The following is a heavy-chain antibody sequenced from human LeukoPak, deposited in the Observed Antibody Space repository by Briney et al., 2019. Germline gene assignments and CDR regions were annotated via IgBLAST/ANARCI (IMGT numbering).Heavy chain of an antibody. V-gene: IGHV1-24*01. Sequence: EASVTVSCKVSGYTLTELSMNWVRQAPGKGLEWMGGFDPEDGETIYAQKFQGRVTMTEDTSTDTAYMELSSLRSEDTAVYYCATTRAYCGGDCYWYYFDYWGQGTRVTVSS. J-gene: IGHJ4*02. CDR2: FDPEDGET. D-gene: IGHD2-21*02. CDR3: ATTRAYCGGDCYWYYFDY. CDR1: GYTLTELS.